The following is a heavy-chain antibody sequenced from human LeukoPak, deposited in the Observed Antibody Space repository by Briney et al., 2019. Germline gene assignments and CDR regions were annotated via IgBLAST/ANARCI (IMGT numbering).Heavy chain of an antibody. V-gene: IGHV3-23*01. CDR2: ISGSGGST. J-gene: IGHJ4*02. CDR3: ANSGSRAWLFPYYLDY. D-gene: IGHD3-22*01. Sequence: PGGSLRLSCAASGFTFSIYAMSWVRQAPGKGLEWVSAISGSGGSTYYADSVKGRFTISRDNSKNTLYLQMNSLRAEDTAVYYCANSGSRAWLFPYYLDYWGQGTLVTVSS. CDR1: GFTFSIYA.